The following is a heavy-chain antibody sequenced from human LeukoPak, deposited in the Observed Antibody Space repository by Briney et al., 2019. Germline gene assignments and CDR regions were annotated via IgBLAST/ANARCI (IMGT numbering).Heavy chain of an antibody. CDR1: GFTFSSYA. D-gene: IGHD3-10*01. V-gene: IGHV3-30-3*01. CDR3: ARDLRL. CDR2: ISYYGSNK. J-gene: IGHJ4*02. Sequence: PGGSLRLSCAASGFTFSSYAMHWVRQAPGKGLEWVAVISYYGSNKYYADSVKGRFTISRDNSKNTLYLQMNSLRAEDTAVYYCARDLRLWGQGTLVTVSS.